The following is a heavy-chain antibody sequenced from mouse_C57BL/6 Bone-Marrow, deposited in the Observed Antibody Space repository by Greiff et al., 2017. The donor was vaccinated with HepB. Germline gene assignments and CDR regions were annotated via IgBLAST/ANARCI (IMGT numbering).Heavy chain of an antibody. CDR1: GYSITSCYY. J-gene: IGHJ1*03. V-gene: IGHV3-6*01. Sequence: EVKLVESGPGLVKPSQSLSLTCSVTGYSITSCYYWNWIRQFPGNKLEWMGYISYDGSNNYNPSLKNRISITRDTSKNQFFLKLNSVTTEDTATYYCAREGDYYGSRGYFDVWGTGTTVTVSS. CDR2: ISYDGSN. D-gene: IGHD1-1*01. CDR3: AREGDYYGSRGYFDV.